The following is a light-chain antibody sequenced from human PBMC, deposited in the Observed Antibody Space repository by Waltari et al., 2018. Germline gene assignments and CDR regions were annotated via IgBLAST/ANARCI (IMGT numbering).Light chain of an antibody. J-gene: IGLJ3*02. V-gene: IGLV6-57*01. CDR1: SCHLASTF. CDR2: ENN. Sequence: NFMLTQPHSVSESPGQTVTISCTRRSCHLASTFVQSYQQRPGSSPTAVIYENNQRPSGVPDRFSGSIDSSSNSASLTISGLKTEDEADYYCQSYDSSNQVFGGGTKLTVL. CDR3: QSYDSSNQV.